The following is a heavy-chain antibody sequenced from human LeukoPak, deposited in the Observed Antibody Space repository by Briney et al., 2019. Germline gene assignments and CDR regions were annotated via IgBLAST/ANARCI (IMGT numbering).Heavy chain of an antibody. CDR1: GFTFSSYE. CDR2: ITSSSSYI. CDR3: TRDGDTGMVGGYYYYMDV. Sequence: GGSLRLSCAASGFTFSSYEMNWVRQAPGKGLEWVSSITSSSSYIYYADSVKGRFSISRDNAKNSLYLQMNTLRAEDTAVYYCTRDGDTGMVGGYYYYMDVWGKGTTVTVSS. V-gene: IGHV3-21*01. J-gene: IGHJ6*03. D-gene: IGHD5-18*01.